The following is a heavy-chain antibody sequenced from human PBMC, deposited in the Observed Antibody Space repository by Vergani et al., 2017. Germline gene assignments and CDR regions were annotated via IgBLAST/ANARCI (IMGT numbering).Heavy chain of an antibody. V-gene: IGHV3-23*01. CDR1: GFTFIMHA. CDR2: LSASDRRT. Sequence: EVQLLESGGDLVQPGGSLRLSCAASGFTFIMHAMSWVRQAPGKGLEWVSTLSASDRRTHYADSVKGRFTISRDISKNTLYLQMNSLRAEDTAVYYCARGGCSSTSCYKRDYYYYMDVWGKGTTVTVSS. D-gene: IGHD2-2*02. J-gene: IGHJ6*03. CDR3: ARGGCSSTSCYKRDYYYYMDV.